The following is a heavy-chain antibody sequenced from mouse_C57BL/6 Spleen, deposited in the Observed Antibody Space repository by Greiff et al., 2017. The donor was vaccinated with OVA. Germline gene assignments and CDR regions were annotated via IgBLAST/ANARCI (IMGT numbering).Heavy chain of an antibody. Sequence: EVKVEESGGGLVQPGGSMKLSCAASGFTFSDAWMDWVRQSPEKGLEWVAEIRNKANTHATYYAESVKGRFTISRDDSKSSVYLQMNSLRAEDTGIYYCTRRYGSSYGYFDVWGTGTTVTVSS. D-gene: IGHD1-1*01. V-gene: IGHV6-6*01. CDR2: IRNKANTHAT. J-gene: IGHJ1*03. CDR3: TRRYGSSYGYFDV. CDR1: GFTFSDAW.